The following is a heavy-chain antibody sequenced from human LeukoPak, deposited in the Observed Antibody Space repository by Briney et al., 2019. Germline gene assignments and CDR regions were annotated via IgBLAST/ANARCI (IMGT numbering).Heavy chain of an antibody. D-gene: IGHD3-16*01. Sequence: ASETLSLTCAVYGGPFSGDYWSWIRQPPGKGLEWIGEINHSGRTNCNPSLKSRVTISVDTSKNHFSLNLSSVTAADTALYYCASAPRQGSIGGLDYWGQGTLVTVSS. CDR2: INHSGRT. V-gene: IGHV4-34*01. CDR3: ASAPRQGSIGGLDY. CDR1: GGPFSGDY. J-gene: IGHJ4*02.